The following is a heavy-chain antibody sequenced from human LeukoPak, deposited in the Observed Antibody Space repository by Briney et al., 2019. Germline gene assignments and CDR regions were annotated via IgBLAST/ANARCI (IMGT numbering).Heavy chain of an antibody. V-gene: IGHV4-59*01. CDR1: GGSISSYY. J-gene: IGHJ4*02. D-gene: IGHD3-22*01. Sequence: PSETLSLTCTVSGGSISSYYWSWIRQPPGKGLEWIGYIDYSGSTNYNPSLKSRVTISVDTSKNQFSLKLSSVTAADTAVYYCARDNGYYYDSSGYYYEGLFDYWGQGTLVTVSS. CDR2: IDYSGST. CDR3: ARDNGYYYDSSGYYYEGLFDY.